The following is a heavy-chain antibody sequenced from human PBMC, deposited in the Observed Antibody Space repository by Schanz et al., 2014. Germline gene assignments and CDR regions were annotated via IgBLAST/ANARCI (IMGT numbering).Heavy chain of an antibody. CDR1: GGTFSSYT. V-gene: IGHV1-69*08. Sequence: QVQLVQSEAEVKKPGSSAKVSCKASGGTFSSYTISWVRQAPGQGLEWMGRIVPIAGITNYAQRFQGRVTITADKSSDTAYMELSSLRSEDTAVYYCAREVGLYDRGWFDPWGQGTLVTVSS. CDR2: IVPIAGIT. J-gene: IGHJ5*02. CDR3: AREVGLYDRGWFDP. D-gene: IGHD3-22*01.